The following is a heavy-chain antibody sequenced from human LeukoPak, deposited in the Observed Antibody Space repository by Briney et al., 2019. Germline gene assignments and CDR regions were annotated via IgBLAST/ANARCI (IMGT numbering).Heavy chain of an antibody. V-gene: IGHV1-69*04. Sequence: SVKVSCKASGGTFSSYAISWVRQAPGQGLEWMGRIIPILGIANYAQKFQGRVTITADKSTSTAYMELSSLRSEDTAVYYCARDGPGFIVRAFDIWGQGTMVTVSS. D-gene: IGHD1-26*01. CDR1: GGTFSSYA. J-gene: IGHJ3*02. CDR3: ARDGPGFIVRAFDI. CDR2: IIPILGIA.